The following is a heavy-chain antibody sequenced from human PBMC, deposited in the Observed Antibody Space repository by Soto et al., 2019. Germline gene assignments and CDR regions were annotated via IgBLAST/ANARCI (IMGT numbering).Heavy chain of an antibody. CDR1: GGSVSSNSYD. V-gene: IGHV4-39*07. Sequence: SETLSLTCTVSGGSVSSNSYDWTWIRQPPGTGLEWIGEINHSGSSNYNPSLKSRVTISVDTSKNQFSLKLTSVTAADTAVYYCARDKITGLFDYWGQGPLVTVSP. CDR2: INHSGSS. J-gene: IGHJ4*02. D-gene: IGHD1-1*01. CDR3: ARDKITGLFDY.